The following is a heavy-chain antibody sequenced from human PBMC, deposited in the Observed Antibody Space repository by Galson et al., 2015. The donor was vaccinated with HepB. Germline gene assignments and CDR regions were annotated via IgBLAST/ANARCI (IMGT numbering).Heavy chain of an antibody. Sequence: SLRLSCAASGFTFSSYAMSWVRQAPGKGLEWVSAISGSGGSTYYADSVKGRFTISRDNSKNTLYLQMNSLRAEDTAVYYCAKDMKLPNWNYDSPFDYWGQGTLVTVSS. D-gene: IGHD1-7*01. J-gene: IGHJ4*02. CDR3: AKDMKLPNWNYDSPFDY. V-gene: IGHV3-23*01. CDR1: GFTFSSYA. CDR2: ISGSGGST.